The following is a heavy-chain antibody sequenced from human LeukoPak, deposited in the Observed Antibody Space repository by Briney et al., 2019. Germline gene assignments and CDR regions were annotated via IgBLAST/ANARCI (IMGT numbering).Heavy chain of an antibody. D-gene: IGHD3-22*01. Sequence: SGGSLRLSCAASGFTFSSYAMSWVRQAPGKGLEWVSAISGSGGSTYYADSVKGRFTISRDNSKNTLYLQMNSLRAEDTAVYYCARDRIYYDRSGLTHDYWGQGTLVTVSS. CDR3: ARDRIYYDRSGLTHDY. CDR2: ISGSGGST. V-gene: IGHV3-23*01. J-gene: IGHJ4*02. CDR1: GFTFSSYA.